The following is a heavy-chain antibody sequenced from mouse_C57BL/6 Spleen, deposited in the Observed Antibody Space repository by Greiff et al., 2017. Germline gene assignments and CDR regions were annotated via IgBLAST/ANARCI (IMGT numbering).Heavy chain of an antibody. V-gene: IGHV1-80*01. CDR3: ARRGYDTYYYAMDY. CDR1: GYAFSSYW. Sequence: QVHVKQSGAELVKPGASVKISCKASGYAFSSYWMNWVKQRPGKGLEWIGQIYPGDGDTNYNGKFKGKATLTADKSSSTAYMQLSSLTSEDSAVYFCARRGYDTYYYAMDYWGQGTSVTVSS. J-gene: IGHJ4*01. D-gene: IGHD2-2*01. CDR2: IYPGDGDT.